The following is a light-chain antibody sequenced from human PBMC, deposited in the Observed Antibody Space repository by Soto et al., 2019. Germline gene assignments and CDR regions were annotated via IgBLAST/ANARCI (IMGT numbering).Light chain of an antibody. Sequence: QMTQSPSTLSASIGDRVTITCRASQSVDSRLAWYQQKPGKAPKLLVYDASTLETGVPSRFSGSGSGAEFTLTTTGLQPEDIATYSCQHYDSFWSFGQGTKV. CDR3: QHYDSFWS. V-gene: IGKV1-5*01. J-gene: IGKJ1*01. CDR1: QSVDSR. CDR2: DAS.